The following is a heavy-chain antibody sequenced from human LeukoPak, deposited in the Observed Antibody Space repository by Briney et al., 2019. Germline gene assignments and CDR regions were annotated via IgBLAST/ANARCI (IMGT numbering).Heavy chain of an antibody. CDR2: IRSSGSTI. D-gene: IGHD3-10*01. CDR3: AKGGGSGSYYRLSYYYMDV. CDR1: GFTLSGCY. V-gene: IGHV3-11*01. J-gene: IGHJ6*03. Sequence: GGSLRLSCEASGFTLSGCYMSWIRQAPGKGLEWVSYIRSSGSTIYYADSVKGRFTISRDNSKNTLYLQMNSLRAEDTAVYYCAKGGGSGSYYRLSYYYMDVWGKGTTVTVSS.